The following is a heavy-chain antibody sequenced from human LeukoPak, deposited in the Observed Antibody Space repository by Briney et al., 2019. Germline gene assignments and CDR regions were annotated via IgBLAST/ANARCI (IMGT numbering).Heavy chain of an antibody. CDR1: GASISSYY. CDR2: IYTSGTT. J-gene: IGHJ5*02. V-gene: IGHV4-4*07. D-gene: IGHD6-6*01. Sequence: SETLSLTCTVSGASISSYYWSWIRQPAGKGLEWIGRIYTSGTTNHNHSLKSRVTMSVDTSKNHFSLRLNSVTAADTAVYYCARDRSGSYSSSYWFDPWGQGTLVTVSS. CDR3: ARDRSGSYSSSYWFDP.